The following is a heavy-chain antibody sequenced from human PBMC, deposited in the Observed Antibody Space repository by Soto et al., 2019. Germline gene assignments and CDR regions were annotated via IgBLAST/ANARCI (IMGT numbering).Heavy chain of an antibody. CDR3: ASSDGPSFEY. V-gene: IGHV4-59*08. Sequence: PSETLSLTCTVSGGSISSYYWTWIRQPPGKGLEWIGYIYYSGNTNYNPSLKSRVTISIDTSKSQFSLKLSSVTAADTAVYYCASSDGPSFEYWGQGTLVTVSS. J-gene: IGHJ4*02. CDR2: IYYSGNT. CDR1: GGSISSYY.